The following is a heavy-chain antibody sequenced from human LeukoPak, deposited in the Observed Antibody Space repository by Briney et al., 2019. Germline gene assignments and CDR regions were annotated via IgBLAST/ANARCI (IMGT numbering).Heavy chain of an antibody. D-gene: IGHD4-17*01. CDR1: GFTFSSYE. Sequence: GGSLRLSCAASGFTFSSYEMNWVRQAPGKGLEWVANIKQDGSEKYYVDSVKGRFTISRDNAKNSLYLQMNSLRAEDTAVYYCARKTTYGDYVGYWGQGTLVTVSS. V-gene: IGHV3-7*01. CDR3: ARKTTYGDYVGY. J-gene: IGHJ4*02. CDR2: IKQDGSEK.